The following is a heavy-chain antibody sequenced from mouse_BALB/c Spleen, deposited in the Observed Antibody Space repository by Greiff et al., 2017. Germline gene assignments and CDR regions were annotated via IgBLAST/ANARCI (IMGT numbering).Heavy chain of an antibody. V-gene: IGHV1-4*02. Sequence: VQLQQSAAELARPGASVKMSCKASGYTFTSYTMHWVKQRPGQGLEWIGYINPSSGYTEYNQKFKDKTTLTADKSSSTAYMQLSSLTSEDSAVYYCAKNGAWFAYWGQGTLVTVSA. CDR2: INPSSGYT. CDR3: AKNGAWFAY. CDR1: GYTFTSYT. J-gene: IGHJ3*01.